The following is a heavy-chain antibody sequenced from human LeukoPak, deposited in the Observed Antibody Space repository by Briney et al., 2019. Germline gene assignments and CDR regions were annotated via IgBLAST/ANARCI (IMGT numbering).Heavy chain of an antibody. CDR2: ISTSGST. CDR1: GGSISSYH. CDR3: ARHRTCGWGLDY. D-gene: IGHD6-19*01. J-gene: IGHJ4*02. Sequence: SETLSLTCTVSGGSISSYHWSWIRQPPGQGLEWIGYISTSGSTNYNPSLQSRVTTSVDTSKNQLSLKLSSVTDADTAVYYCARHRTCGWGLDYWGQGTHVTVS. V-gene: IGHV4-59*08.